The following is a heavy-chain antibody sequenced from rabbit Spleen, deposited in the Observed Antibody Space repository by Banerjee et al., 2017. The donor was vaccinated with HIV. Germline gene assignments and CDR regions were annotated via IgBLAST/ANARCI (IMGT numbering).Heavy chain of an antibody. CDR3: ARDSGSSFSSYGMDL. Sequence: QEQLEESGGDLVQPGGSLTLSCKASGIDFTNYYISWVRQAPGKGLEWIGIIYAAKGSTDYASWVNGRFTISSDNAQSTVDLKMTSLTAADTATYFCARDSGSSFSSYGMDLWGQGTLVTVS. D-gene: IGHD8-1*01. V-gene: IGHV1S43*01. J-gene: IGHJ6*01. CDR1: GIDFTNYY. CDR2: IYAAKGST.